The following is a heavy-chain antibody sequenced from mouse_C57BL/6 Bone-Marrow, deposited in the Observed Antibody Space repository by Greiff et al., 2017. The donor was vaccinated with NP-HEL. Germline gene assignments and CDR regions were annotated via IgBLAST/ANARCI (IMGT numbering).Heavy chain of an antibody. D-gene: IGHD1-1*01. Sequence: QVQLQQPGAELVKPGASVKLSCKASGYTFTSYWMQWVKQRPGQGLEWIGEIEPSDSYTNYNQKFKGKATLTVDTSSSTAYMQLSSLTSEDSAVYYCARKGPYYYGSSYQFDYWGQGTTLTVSS. V-gene: IGHV1-50*01. CDR2: IEPSDSYT. J-gene: IGHJ2*01. CDR3: ARKGPYYYGSSYQFDY. CDR1: GYTFTSYW.